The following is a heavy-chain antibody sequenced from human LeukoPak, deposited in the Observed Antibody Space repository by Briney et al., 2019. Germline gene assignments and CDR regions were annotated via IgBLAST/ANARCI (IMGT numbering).Heavy chain of an antibody. CDR2: ISVINSGNT. J-gene: IGHJ3*02. CDR3: SREFPFCGADCFSGVFDI. V-gene: IGHV1-18*01. D-gene: IGHD2-21*02. Sequence: AASVKVSCKASGYTFSSYGINWVRQAPGQGLEWMGWISVINSGNTRYAQNFQGRLTMTTDTSTTTAYMELRSLRSDDTAVYYCSREFPFCGADCFSGVFDIWGQGTMVTVS. CDR1: GYTFSSYG.